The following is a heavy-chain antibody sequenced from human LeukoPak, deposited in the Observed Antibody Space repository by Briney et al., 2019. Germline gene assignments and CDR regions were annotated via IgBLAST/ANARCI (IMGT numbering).Heavy chain of an antibody. CDR1: GFTFNSYP. D-gene: IGHD4-23*01. J-gene: IGHJ4*02. CDR2: ISRNGGST. CDR3: VRDYSVERVAD. V-gene: IGHV3-64D*06. Sequence: GGSLRLSCSASGFTFNSYPVHWVRQAPGKGLEYVSGISRNGGSTYYADSVKGRFTISRDNSKNTLYLQMSSLRAEDTAVYYCVRDYSVERVADWGQGTLVTVSS.